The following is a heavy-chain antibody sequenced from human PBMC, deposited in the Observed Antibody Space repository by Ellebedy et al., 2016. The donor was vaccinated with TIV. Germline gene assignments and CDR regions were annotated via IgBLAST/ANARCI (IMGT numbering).Heavy chain of an antibody. CDR3: ASKRFGYSSTWYRGWYFDL. V-gene: IGHV3-53*01. CDR2: IYSGGDT. J-gene: IGHJ2*01. D-gene: IGHD6-13*01. CDR1: GFTVSSNY. Sequence: GESLKISCAASGFTVSSNYMSWVRQAPGKGLEWVPAIYSGGDTYYADSVKGRFTISRDNSNNTLYLQMNSLRAEDTAVYYCASKRFGYSSTWYRGWYFDLWGRGTLVTVSS.